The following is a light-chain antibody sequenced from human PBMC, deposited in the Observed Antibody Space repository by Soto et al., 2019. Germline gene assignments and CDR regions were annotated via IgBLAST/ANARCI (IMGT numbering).Light chain of an antibody. CDR2: GAS. Sequence: EIVLTQSPGTLSLSPGERATLSCRASQSVSSSYLAWYQQKPGQAPRLLIYGASSRATGIPDRFSGSGSGTDFTLTISRLEPEDFAIYYCHQYNGWPQTFGQGTKLDIK. CDR3: HQYNGWPQT. V-gene: IGKV3-20*01. CDR1: QSVSSSY. J-gene: IGKJ2*01.